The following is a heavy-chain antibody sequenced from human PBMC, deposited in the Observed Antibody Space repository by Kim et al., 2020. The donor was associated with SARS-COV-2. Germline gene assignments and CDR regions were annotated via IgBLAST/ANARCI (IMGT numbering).Heavy chain of an antibody. Sequence: SETLSLTCTVSGGSITNYNYFWGWFRQPPGMGLEWIGSIYYSGTPYYNPSLKSRATISVNTSKNQFSLKLTSVTAADTAEYYCARTYDVLTGYPPNWGPG. CDR3: ARTYDVLTGYPPN. V-gene: IGHV4-39*01. CDR2: IYYSGTP. D-gene: IGHD3-9*01. CDR1: GGSITNYNYF. J-gene: IGHJ1*01.